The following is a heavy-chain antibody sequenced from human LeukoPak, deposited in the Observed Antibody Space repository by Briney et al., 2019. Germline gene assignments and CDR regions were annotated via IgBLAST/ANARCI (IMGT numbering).Heavy chain of an antibody. CDR2: IDATGST. J-gene: IGHJ4*02. D-gene: IGHD3-22*01. Sequence: SETLSLTCTVSGGSISSADFYWTWIRQPAGKGLEWIGRIDATGSTNFNPSLKSRVTISIDTSKNQFPLRLTSVTAADTAVYYCARDVGLRYRDSSGYYYIRVGELDCWGQGSRVTVSS. CDR3: ARDVGLRYRDSSGYYYIRVGELDC. V-gene: IGHV4-61*02. CDR1: GGSISSADFY.